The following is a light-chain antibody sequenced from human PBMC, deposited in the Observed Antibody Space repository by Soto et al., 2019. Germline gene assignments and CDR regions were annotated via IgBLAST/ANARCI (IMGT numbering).Light chain of an antibody. CDR1: ISDVGGYNF. J-gene: IGLJ1*01. CDR2: DVS. CDR3: SSFTRTNHD. Sequence: SALAQPASVSGSPVQSITISCTGTISDVGGYNFVSWYQQYPGKAPKLMICDVSNRPSGVSNRFSGSKSGNTASLTISGLQAEDEADYYCSSFTRTNHDFGPGTKVTVL. V-gene: IGLV2-14*03.